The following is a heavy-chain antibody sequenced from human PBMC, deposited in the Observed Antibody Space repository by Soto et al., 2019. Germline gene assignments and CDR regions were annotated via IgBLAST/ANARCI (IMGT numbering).Heavy chain of an antibody. CDR3: AKDHGKIEASYYYYYYKDV. CDR1: GFTFSSYA. J-gene: IGHJ6*03. CDR2: ISGSGGST. D-gene: IGHD2-15*01. V-gene: IGHV3-23*01. Sequence: GGSLRLSCAASGFTFSSYAMSWVRQAPGKGLEWVSAISGSGGSTYYADSVKGRFTISRDNSKNTLYLQMNSLRAEDTAVYYCAKDHGKIEASYYYYYYKDVWGKGTTVTVSS.